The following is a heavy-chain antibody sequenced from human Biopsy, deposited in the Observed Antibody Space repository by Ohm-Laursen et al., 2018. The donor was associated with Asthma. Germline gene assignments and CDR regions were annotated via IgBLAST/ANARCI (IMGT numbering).Heavy chain of an antibody. CDR1: GFTFSSYS. CDR2: ISSSSSYI. Sequence: SLRLSCAASGFTFSSYSMNWVRRAPGKGLEWVSSISSSSSYIYYADSVKGRFAISRDNAKNSLYLQMNSLRAEDTAVYYCAKDRDYDILTGPPGFDYWGQGTLVTVSS. CDR3: AKDRDYDILTGPPGFDY. J-gene: IGHJ4*02. V-gene: IGHV3-21*04. D-gene: IGHD3-9*01.